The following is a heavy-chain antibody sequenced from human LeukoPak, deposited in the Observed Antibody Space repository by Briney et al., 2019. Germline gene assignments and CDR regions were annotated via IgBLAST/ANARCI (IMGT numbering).Heavy chain of an antibody. CDR2: IRRSSTYI. V-gene: IGHV3-21*03. J-gene: IGHJ4*02. Sequence: GGSLRLSCAASGFTFSRYGMTWVRQAPGKGLEWVSCIRRSSTYISYAGSVKGRFTISRDRAKKSLYLQMNSLRAEDTTVYFCARDYDFWRGWGQGTLVTVSS. D-gene: IGHD3-3*01. CDR1: GFTFSRYG. CDR3: ARDYDFWRG.